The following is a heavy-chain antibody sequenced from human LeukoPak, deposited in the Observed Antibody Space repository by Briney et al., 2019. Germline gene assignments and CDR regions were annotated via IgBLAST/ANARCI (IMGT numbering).Heavy chain of an antibody. D-gene: IGHD3-22*01. CDR2: INPNSGGT. J-gene: IGHJ4*02. CDR1: GYTFTGYC. CDR3: ARDRADSSGYYPGDY. Sequence: ASVKVSCKASGYTFTGYCMHWVRQAPGQGLEWMGWINPNSGGTNYAQKFQGRVTMTRDTSISTAYMELSRLRSDDTAVYYCARDRADSSGYYPGDYWGQGTLVTVSS. V-gene: IGHV1-2*02.